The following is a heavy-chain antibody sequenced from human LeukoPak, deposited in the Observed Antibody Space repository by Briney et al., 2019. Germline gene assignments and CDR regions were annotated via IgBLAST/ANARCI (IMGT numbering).Heavy chain of an antibody. V-gene: IGHV5-51*01. CDR2: IYPGDSDT. CDR3: ARLAYSHGYDY. J-gene: IGHJ4*02. CDR1: GYSFPSYW. D-gene: IGHD5-18*01. Sequence: GESLKISCKGSGYSFPSYWLGWVRQMPGKGLEWMGIIYPGDSDTRYSPSFQGQVTMSADNSISTAYLQWSSLKASDTAMYYCARLAYSHGYDYWGPGTLVTVSS.